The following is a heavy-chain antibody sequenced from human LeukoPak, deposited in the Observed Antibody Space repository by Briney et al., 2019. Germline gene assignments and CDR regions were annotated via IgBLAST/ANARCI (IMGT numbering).Heavy chain of an antibody. CDR1: RYTFTSYG. Sequence: GSVKVSCQASRYTFTSYGISWVRPAPGQGLEWMGWISSYNGNTNYTQKLQGRVTITTDTSTSTAYIELRRLRSNDTAVYFCARDRLVGASVRIDYWGQGTLVTVSS. CDR3: ARDRLVGASVRIDY. CDR2: ISSYNGNT. J-gene: IGHJ4*02. V-gene: IGHV1-18*01. D-gene: IGHD1-26*01.